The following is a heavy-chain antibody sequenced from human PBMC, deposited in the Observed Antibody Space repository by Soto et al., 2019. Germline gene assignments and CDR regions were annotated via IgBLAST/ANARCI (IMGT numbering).Heavy chain of an antibody. J-gene: IGHJ3*01. CDR2: ISAHTGTS. V-gene: IGHV1-18*01. D-gene: IGHD3-22*01. CDR1: GYTFTSSG. Sequence: QVQLVQSGAEVKKPGASVKVSCKASGYTFTSSGMSWGRQAPGQGLEWMGWISAHTGTSEYAQRLQGRVTMTTDSPTSTAYMELRSLRSDDTAVYYCARAFFYQGSDSRGYSFDAFDFWGPGTLVTVSS. CDR3: ARAFFYQGSDSRGYSFDAFDF.